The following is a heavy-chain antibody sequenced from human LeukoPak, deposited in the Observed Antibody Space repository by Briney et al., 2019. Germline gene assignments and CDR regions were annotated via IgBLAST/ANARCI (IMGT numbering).Heavy chain of an antibody. CDR3: ARGLHSRLYDSSVYYPY. Sequence: GGSLRLSCAASGFTFSSYSMNWVRQAPGEGLEWVSYISSSSSTIYYADSVKGRFTVSRDNAKNSLYLQMNSLRAEDTAIYYCARGLHSRLYDSSVYYPYWGQGTLVTVSS. CDR1: GFTFSSYS. J-gene: IGHJ4*02. CDR2: ISSSSSTI. D-gene: IGHD3-22*01. V-gene: IGHV3-48*01.